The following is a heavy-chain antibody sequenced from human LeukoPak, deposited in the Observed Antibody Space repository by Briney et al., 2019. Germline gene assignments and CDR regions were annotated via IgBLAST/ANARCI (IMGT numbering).Heavy chain of an antibody. J-gene: IGHJ6*02. CDR2: IIPIFGTA. D-gene: IGHD2-2*01. V-gene: IGHV1-69*13. CDR3: ARGRGYCSSTSCYHGGYYYYYYGMDV. CDR1: GGTFSSYA. Sequence: SVKVSCKASGGTFSSYAISWVRQAPGQGLEWMGGIIPIFGTANYAQKFQGRVTITADESTSTAYMELSSLRSEDTAVYYCARGRGYCSSTSCYHGGYYYYYYGMDVWGQGTTVTVSS.